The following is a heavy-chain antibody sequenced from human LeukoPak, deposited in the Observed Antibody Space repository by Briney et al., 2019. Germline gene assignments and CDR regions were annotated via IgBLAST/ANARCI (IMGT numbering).Heavy chain of an antibody. CDR2: IIPIFGIA. Sequence: SVKVSCKASGGTFSSYAISWVRQAPRQGLEWMGRIIPIFGIANYAQKFQGRVTITADKSTSTGYMELSRLRSEDTAVYYCARGGENWFDPWGQGTLVTVSS. D-gene: IGHD7-27*01. CDR3: ARGGENWFDP. V-gene: IGHV1-69*04. J-gene: IGHJ5*02. CDR1: GGTFSSYA.